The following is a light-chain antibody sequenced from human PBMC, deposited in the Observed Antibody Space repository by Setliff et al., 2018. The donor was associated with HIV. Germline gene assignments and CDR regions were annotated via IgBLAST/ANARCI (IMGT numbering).Light chain of an antibody. Sequence: QSALAQPASVSGSPGQSITISCTGTSSDIGSYNLVSWYQQHPGKVPKLKIYEVIKRPSGVSNRFSGSKSCNTASLTISGLQAEDEADYYCCSYAGSSYVFGTGTKVTVL. J-gene: IGLJ1*01. V-gene: IGLV2-23*02. CDR3: CSYAGSSYV. CDR1: SSDIGSYNL. CDR2: EVI.